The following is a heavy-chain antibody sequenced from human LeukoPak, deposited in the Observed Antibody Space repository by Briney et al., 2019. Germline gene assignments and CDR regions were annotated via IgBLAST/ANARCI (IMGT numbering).Heavy chain of an antibody. V-gene: IGHV3-43*01. CDR2: ISWDGGST. Sequence: PGGSLRLSCAASGFTFDDYTMHWVRQAPGKGLEWVSLISWDGGSTYYADSVKGRFTISRDNAKNSLYLQMNSLRAEDTAVYYCARQIGSYSFDLWGRGTLVTVSS. CDR1: GFTFDDYT. CDR3: ARQIGSYSFDL. J-gene: IGHJ2*01. D-gene: IGHD1-26*01.